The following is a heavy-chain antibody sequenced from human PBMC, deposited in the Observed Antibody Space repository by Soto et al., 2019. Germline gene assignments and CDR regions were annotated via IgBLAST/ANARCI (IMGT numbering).Heavy chain of an antibody. CDR2: INHSGSS. J-gene: IGHJ4*02. CDR1: GGSFSGYY. Sequence: SETLSLTCAVYGGSFSGYYWSWIRQPPGKGLEWIGEINHSGSSNYNPSLKSRVTISVDTSKNQFSLKLSSVTAADTAVYYCARGRVGVTTRPIYFDYWGQGTLVTVSS. V-gene: IGHV4-34*01. D-gene: IGHD1-26*01. CDR3: ARGRVGVTTRPIYFDY.